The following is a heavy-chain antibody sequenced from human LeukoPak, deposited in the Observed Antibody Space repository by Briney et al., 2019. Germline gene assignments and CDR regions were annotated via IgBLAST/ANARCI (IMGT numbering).Heavy chain of an antibody. D-gene: IGHD1-14*01. Sequence: SVKVSCKASGGTFSSYAISWVRQAPGQGLEWMGGIIPIFGTANYAQKFQGRVTITTDESTSTAYMELSSLRSEDTAVYYCARSRTRTNLAFDIWGQGTMVTVSS. CDR3: ARSRTRTNLAFDI. V-gene: IGHV1-69*05. CDR1: GGTFSSYA. J-gene: IGHJ3*02. CDR2: IIPIFGTA.